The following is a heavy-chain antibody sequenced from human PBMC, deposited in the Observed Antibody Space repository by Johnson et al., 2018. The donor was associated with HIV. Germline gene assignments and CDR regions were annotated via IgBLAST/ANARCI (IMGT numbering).Heavy chain of an antibody. V-gene: IGHV3-30*04. CDR1: GFTFSSYA. D-gene: IGHD2-15*01. Sequence: HVQLVESGGGVVQPGRSLRLSCAASGFTFSSYAMHWVRQAPGKGLEWVAVMSYDGNSKFYADSVKGRFTISRDNSKNTLYLQMNSLRAEDTAVYYCSKDVLSLGYCSGGGCWEDAFDIWGQGTKVTVSS. J-gene: IGHJ3*02. CDR3: SKDVLSLGYCSGGGCWEDAFDI. CDR2: MSYDGNSK.